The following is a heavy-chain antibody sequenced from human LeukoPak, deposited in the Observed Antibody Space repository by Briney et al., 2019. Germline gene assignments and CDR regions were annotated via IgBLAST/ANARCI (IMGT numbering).Heavy chain of an antibody. CDR2: ISYDGSNK. Sequence: GWSLRLSCAASGFTFSTYGMHWVRQAPGKGLEWVALISYDGSNKYYADSVKGRFTISRDNSKNTLYLRMNSLRAEDTAVYYCAKEKIWFGELLRSMDVWGQGTTITVSS. J-gene: IGHJ6*02. CDR3: AKEKIWFGELLRSMDV. CDR1: GFTFSTYG. D-gene: IGHD3-10*01. V-gene: IGHV3-30*18.